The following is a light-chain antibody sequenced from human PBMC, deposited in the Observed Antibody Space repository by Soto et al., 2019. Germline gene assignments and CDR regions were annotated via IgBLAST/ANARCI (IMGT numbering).Light chain of an antibody. J-gene: IGKJ1*01. CDR1: QSISSC. CDR3: QQYNSYSPWT. Sequence: DIQRTQSPSTLSASVGDRVALTCRASQSISSCLAWYQQKPGKAPKLLIYDASSLESGVPSRFSGSGSGTEFTLTISSLQTDDFANYYCQQYNSYSPWTFGQGTKVDIK. V-gene: IGKV1-5*01. CDR2: DAS.